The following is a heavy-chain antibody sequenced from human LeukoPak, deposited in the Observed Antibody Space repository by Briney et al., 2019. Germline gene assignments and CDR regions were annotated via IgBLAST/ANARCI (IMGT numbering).Heavy chain of an antibody. Sequence: PSETLSLTCTVSGGSISSSSYYWGWIRQPPGKGLEWIGSIYYSGSTYYNPSLKSRVTISVDTSKNQFSLKLSSVTAADTAVYYCATRDILTGYYGGGVDYWGQGTLVIVSS. CDR3: ATRDILTGYYGGGVDY. V-gene: IGHV4-39*01. D-gene: IGHD3-9*01. CDR2: IYYSGST. J-gene: IGHJ4*02. CDR1: GGSISSSSYY.